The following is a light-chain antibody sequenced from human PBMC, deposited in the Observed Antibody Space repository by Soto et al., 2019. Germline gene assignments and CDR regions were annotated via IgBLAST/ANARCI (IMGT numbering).Light chain of an antibody. V-gene: IGLV1-47*01. J-gene: IGLJ2*01. CDR2: RNN. CDR3: AAWDNNLGDPA. CDR1: NSNIGSKY. Sequence: QAVVTQPPSASGTPGQRVSISCSGSNSNIGSKYVYWYQQLPGTAPKLLMYRNNQRPSGVPDRFSGSKSGTSASLAISGLRSEDEADYYCAAWDNNLGDPAFGGGTKLTVL.